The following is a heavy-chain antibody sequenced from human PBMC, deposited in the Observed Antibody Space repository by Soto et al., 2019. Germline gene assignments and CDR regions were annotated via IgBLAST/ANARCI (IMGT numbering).Heavy chain of an antibody. J-gene: IGHJ2*01. CDR3: ARRGFSYGGGYFDL. Sequence: QVQLQESGPGLVKPSQTLSLTCTVSGGSINIGGFYWSWVRQHPGKGLEWIGYIYHSGSTYYNPSLKSRVTISANTSKTQFSLQLSSLTAADTAVYYCARRGFSYGGGYFDLWGRGTLLNVSS. CDR2: IYHSGST. D-gene: IGHD5-18*01. CDR1: GGSINIGGFY. V-gene: IGHV4-31*03.